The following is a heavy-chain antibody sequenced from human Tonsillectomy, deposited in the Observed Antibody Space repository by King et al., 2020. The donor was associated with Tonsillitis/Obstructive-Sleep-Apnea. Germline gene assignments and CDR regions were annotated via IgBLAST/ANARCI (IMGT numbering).Heavy chain of an antibody. V-gene: IGHV3-11*05. J-gene: IGHJ2*01. D-gene: IGHD4-17*01. CDR2: ISSSSSYT. Sequence: VQLVESGGGLVKPGGSLRLSCAASGFTFSDYYMSWIRQAPGKGLEWVSYISSSSSYTNYADFVKGRFTISRDSAKNSLYLQMNSLGAEDTAVYYCARVGMTTVTTRYFDLWGRGTLVTVSS. CDR3: ARVGMTTVTTRYFDL. CDR1: GFTFSDYY.